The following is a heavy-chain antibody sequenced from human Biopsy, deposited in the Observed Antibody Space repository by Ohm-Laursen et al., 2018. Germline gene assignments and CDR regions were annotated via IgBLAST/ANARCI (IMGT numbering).Heavy chain of an antibody. CDR3: AKARTLDTAIDFDY. CDR2: FNSSGSS. D-gene: IGHD5-18*01. J-gene: IGHJ4*02. V-gene: IGHV4-4*07. CDR1: GDSIRNSD. Sequence: SDTLSLTCSVSGDSIRNSDWTWSRQPAEKGLEWIGRFNSSGSSSYNPSLKSRVTMSIDASMNQFSLKLTSVTAADTAVYYCAKARTLDTAIDFDYWGQGTLVTVSS.